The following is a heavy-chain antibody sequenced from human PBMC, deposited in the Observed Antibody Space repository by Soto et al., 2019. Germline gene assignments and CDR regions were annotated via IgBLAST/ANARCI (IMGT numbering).Heavy chain of an antibody. CDR3: AKATATGGGAFDI. J-gene: IGHJ3*02. CDR1: GFICSSYD. Sequence: PGGSLRLSCAASGFICSSYDMSWVRQAPGKGLEWVSTILVDGRTFYVDSGKGRFTISRDSSQNTVYLQMNSLTAGDTALYYCAKATATGGGAFDICGQGTMVTVSS. V-gene: IGHV3-23*01. D-gene: IGHD2-8*02. CDR2: ILVDGRT.